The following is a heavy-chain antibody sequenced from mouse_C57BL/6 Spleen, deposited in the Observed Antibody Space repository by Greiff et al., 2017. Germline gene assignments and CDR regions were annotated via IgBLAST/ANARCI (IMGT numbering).Heavy chain of an antibody. D-gene: IGHD2-4*01. CDR2: IYPGDGDT. J-gene: IGHJ2*01. V-gene: IGHV1-82*01. CDR1: GYAFSSSW. CDR3: ASDITTPDY. Sequence: QVQLQQSGPELVKPGASVKISCKASGYAFSSSWMNWVKQRPGKGLEWIGRIYPGDGDTNYNGKFKGKATLTADKSSSTAYMQLSSLTSEDAAVYFCASDITTPDYWGQGTTLTVSS.